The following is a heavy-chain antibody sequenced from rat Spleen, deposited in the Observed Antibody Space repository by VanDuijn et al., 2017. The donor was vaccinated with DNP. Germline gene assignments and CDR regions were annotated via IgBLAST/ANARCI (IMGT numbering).Heavy chain of an antibody. CDR1: GFTFSDFN. Sequence: EVQLVESGGGLVQPGRSLKLSCTASGFTFSDFNMAWVRQAPKKGLEWVANIIYDGSRAYYRDSVKGRFTLSRENAKSTLYLQMDSLRSEDTATXXXTTXXTGXXXHYXXXWGQGVXXTVSX. J-gene: IGHJ2*01. CDR2: IIYDGSRA. D-gene: IGHD1-5*01. V-gene: IGHV5S10*01. CDR3: TTXXTGXXXHYXXX.